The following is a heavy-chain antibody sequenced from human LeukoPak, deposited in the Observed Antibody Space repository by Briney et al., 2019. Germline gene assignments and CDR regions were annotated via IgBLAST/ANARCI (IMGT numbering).Heavy chain of an antibody. CDR1: GYTFTGYY. V-gene: IGHV1-2*02. Sequence: ASVKASCKASGYTFTGYYMHWVRQAPGQGLEWMGWINPNSGGTNYAQKFQGRVTMTRDTSISTAYMELSRLRSDDTAVYYCAFGIQLWLRGARGAFDIWGQGTMVTVSS. J-gene: IGHJ3*02. D-gene: IGHD5-18*01. CDR2: INPNSGGT. CDR3: AFGIQLWLRGARGAFDI.